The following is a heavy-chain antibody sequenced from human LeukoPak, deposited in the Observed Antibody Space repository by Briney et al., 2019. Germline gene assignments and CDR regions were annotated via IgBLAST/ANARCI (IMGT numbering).Heavy chain of an antibody. J-gene: IGHJ5*02. CDR1: GGTFSSYA. D-gene: IGHD2-2*01. V-gene: IGHV1-69*13. CDR3: ARDRGYCSSTSCYSNWFDH. CDR2: IIPIFGTA. Sequence: SVKVSCKASGGTFSSYAISWVRQAPGQGLEWMGGIIPIFGTANYAQKFQGRVTITADESTSTAYMELSSLRSEDTAVYYCARDRGYCSSTSCYSNWFDHRGQGTLVTVSS.